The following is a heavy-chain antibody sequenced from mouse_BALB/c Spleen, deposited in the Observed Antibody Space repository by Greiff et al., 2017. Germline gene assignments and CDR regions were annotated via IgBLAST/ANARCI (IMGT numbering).Heavy chain of an antibody. CDR1: AYSIPSGYA. D-gene: IGHD1-1*01. Sequence: EVKLMESGPDLVKPSQSLSLTCTVTAYSIPSGYAWHWIRQFPGNKLEWMGDIHYSGSTNYNPPLKSRISITRDTSKNRFFLQLNSVTTEDTATYYCARNYYGSSYGYAMDYWGQGTSVTVSS. J-gene: IGHJ4*01. CDR2: IHYSGST. V-gene: IGHV3-1*02. CDR3: ARNYYGSSYGYAMDY.